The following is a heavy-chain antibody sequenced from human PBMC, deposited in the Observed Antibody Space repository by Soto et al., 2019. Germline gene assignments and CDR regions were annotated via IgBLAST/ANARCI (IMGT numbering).Heavy chain of an antibody. D-gene: IGHD4-17*01. CDR3: ARVTLGLDDGEYRELDY. CDR1: GGTFSSYA. CDR2: IIPIFGTA. J-gene: IGHJ4*02. Sequence: QVQLVQSGAEVKKPGSSVKVSCKASGGTFSSYAISWVRQAPGQGLEWMGGIIPIFGTANYAQKFQGRVTITADESTSTAYMELSSLRSEDTAVYYCARVTLGLDDGEYRELDYWSQGTLVTVSS. V-gene: IGHV1-69*01.